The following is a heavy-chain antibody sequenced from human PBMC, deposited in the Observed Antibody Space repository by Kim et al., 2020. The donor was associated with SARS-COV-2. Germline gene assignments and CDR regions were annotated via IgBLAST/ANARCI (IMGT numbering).Heavy chain of an antibody. CDR3: ATARGGYFDY. CDR2: ET. V-gene: IGHV1-24*01. D-gene: IGHD3-10*01. J-gene: IGHJ4*02. Sequence: ETIYAQKFQGRVTMTEDTSTDTAYMELSSLRSEDTAVYYCATARGGYFDYWGQGTLVTVSS.